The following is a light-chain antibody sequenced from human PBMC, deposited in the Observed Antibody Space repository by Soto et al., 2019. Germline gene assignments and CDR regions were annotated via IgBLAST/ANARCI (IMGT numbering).Light chain of an antibody. CDR1: SSDVGGYNY. CDR3: CSYAGSYTV. J-gene: IGLJ3*02. Sequence: QSVLTQPRSVSGSPGQSVTISCNGTSSDVGGYNYVSWYQQHPGKAPKFMIYDVTKRPSGVPDRFSGSKSGNTASLTISGLQAEDEADYYCCSYAGSYTVFGGGTKLTV. CDR2: DVT. V-gene: IGLV2-11*01.